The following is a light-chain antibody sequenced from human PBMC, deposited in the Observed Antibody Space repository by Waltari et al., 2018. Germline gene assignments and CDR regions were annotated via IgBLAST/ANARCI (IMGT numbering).Light chain of an antibody. CDR1: QSIRSW. Sequence: DIQMTQSPSTLSASVGDRVTITCRASQSIRSWLAWYQQKPGKAPKLLIYKASSLESGVPSRFSGSGSGTEFTLTISSLQPDDFATYYCQQYNCYPWTFGQGTKLEIK. J-gene: IGKJ2*02. V-gene: IGKV1-5*03. CDR3: QQYNCYPWT. CDR2: KAS.